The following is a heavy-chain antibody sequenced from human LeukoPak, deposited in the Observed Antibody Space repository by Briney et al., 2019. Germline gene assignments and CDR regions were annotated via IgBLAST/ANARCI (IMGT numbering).Heavy chain of an antibody. CDR3: ARHQRDSSGYHYFDY. D-gene: IGHD3-22*01. CDR2: ISYGGST. CDR1: GVSITSDY. V-gene: IGHV4-59*08. Sequence: TSETLSLTCSVSGVSITSDYWSWIRQPPGQGLEWIEYISYGGSTSYNPSLSSRVTISVDTSKNQFSLRLTYVTAADTAVYYCARHQRDSSGYHYFDYWGKGTLVTVSS. J-gene: IGHJ4*02.